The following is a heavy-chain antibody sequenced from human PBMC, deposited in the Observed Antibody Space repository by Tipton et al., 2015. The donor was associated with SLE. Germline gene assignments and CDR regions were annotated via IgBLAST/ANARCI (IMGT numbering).Heavy chain of an antibody. CDR3: ASWVTGTAAGTWDY. V-gene: IGHV3-23*03. J-gene: IGHJ4*02. D-gene: IGHD6-13*01. CDR1: GFTFSSYA. CDR2: IYSGGSST. Sequence: SLRLSCAASGFTFSSYAMSWVRQAPGKGLEWVSVIYSGGSSTYYADSVKGRFTISRDNSKNTLYLQMNSLRAEDTAVYYCASWVTGTAAGTWDYWGQGTLVTVSS.